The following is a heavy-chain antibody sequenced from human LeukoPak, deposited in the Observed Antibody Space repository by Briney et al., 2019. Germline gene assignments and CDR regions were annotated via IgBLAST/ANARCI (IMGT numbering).Heavy chain of an antibody. Sequence: PSETLSLTCAVYGGSFSGYYWSWIRQPPGKGLEGIGEINHSGSTNYNPSLKSRLTISRDTSKNQFSLKLRSVTAADTAVFYCARGPDFYDSRGYYPIWGQGTLVTVSS. CDR2: INHSGST. CDR3: ARGPDFYDSRGYYPI. V-gene: IGHV4-34*01. J-gene: IGHJ4*02. CDR1: GGSFSGYY. D-gene: IGHD3-22*01.